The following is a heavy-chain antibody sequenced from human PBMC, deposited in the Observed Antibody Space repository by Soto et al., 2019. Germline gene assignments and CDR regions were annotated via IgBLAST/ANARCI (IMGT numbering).Heavy chain of an antibody. CDR3: ARDGADTYLPDY. CDR2: IWYDGSNI. V-gene: IGHV3-33*01. J-gene: IGHJ4*02. CDR1: GFTFIKYG. Sequence: QVQLVESGGGVVQPGRSLRLSCAASGFTFIKYGFHWVRQAPGKGLEWVAVIWYDGSNINYEDSVKGRFTISRDNSKNTLYLQTNSLRVEDTAVYYCARDGADTYLPDYWCQGTLVTVSS. D-gene: IGHD6-19*01.